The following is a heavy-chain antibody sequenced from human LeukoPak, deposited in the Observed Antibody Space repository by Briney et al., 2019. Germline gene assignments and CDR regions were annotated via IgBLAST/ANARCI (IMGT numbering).Heavy chain of an antibody. V-gene: IGHV3-30-3*01. J-gene: IGHJ4*02. D-gene: IGHD1-26*01. CDR1: GFTFSSYA. CDR2: ISYDGSNK. CDR3: ARDPTDDSGSYGFDY. Sequence: GRSLRLSCAASGFTFSSYAMHWVRQAPGKGLEWVAVISYDGSNKYYADSVKGRFTISRDNSKNTLYLQMNSLRAEDTAVYYCARDPTDDSGSYGFDYWGQGTLVTVSS.